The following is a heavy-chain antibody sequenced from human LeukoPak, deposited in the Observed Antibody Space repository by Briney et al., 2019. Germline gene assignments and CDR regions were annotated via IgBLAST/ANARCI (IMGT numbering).Heavy chain of an antibody. D-gene: IGHD5-12*01. V-gene: IGHV1-2*02. J-gene: IGHJ4*02. CDR1: GYTFTGYY. CDR2: INPNSGTT. Sequence: ASGKVSCKTSGYTFTGYYMHWVRQAPGQGLEWMGWINPNSGTTNYAQKFQGRVTMTRDTSLTTAYMEMSRLRSDDTAVYYCARELGDTTDYWGQGTLVTVSS. CDR3: ARELGDTTDY.